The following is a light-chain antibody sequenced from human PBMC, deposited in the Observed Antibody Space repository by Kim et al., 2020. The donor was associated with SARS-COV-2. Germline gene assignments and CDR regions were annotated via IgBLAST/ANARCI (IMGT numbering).Light chain of an antibody. CDR3: QKFNAAPWT. Sequence: SSVGDRVTITCLASQGMSNSLSWYQQKPGKVPKVLIYSASALQSGVPSRFSGSGSGTDFTLTISSLQPEDVATYYGQKFNAAPWTFGQGTKVEIK. J-gene: IGKJ1*01. CDR2: SAS. V-gene: IGKV1-27*01. CDR1: QGMSNS.